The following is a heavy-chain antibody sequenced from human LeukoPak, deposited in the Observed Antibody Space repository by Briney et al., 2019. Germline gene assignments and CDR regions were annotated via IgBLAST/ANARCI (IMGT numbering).Heavy chain of an antibody. Sequence: GGSLRLSCAASGFTFSSYSMNRVRQAPGKGLEWVSSISSSSSYIYYADSVKGRFTISRDNAKNSLYLQMNSLRAEDTAVYYCARGRDYDILTGYYKDGGMWDTDYWGQGTLVTVSS. CDR1: GFTFSSYS. D-gene: IGHD3-9*01. J-gene: IGHJ4*02. CDR2: ISSSSSYI. V-gene: IGHV3-21*01. CDR3: ARGRDYDILTGYYKDGGMWDTDY.